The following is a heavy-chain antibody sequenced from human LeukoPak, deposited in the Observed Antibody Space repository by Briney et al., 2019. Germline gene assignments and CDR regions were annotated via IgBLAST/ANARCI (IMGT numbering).Heavy chain of an antibody. J-gene: IGHJ4*02. CDR1: GFTFSSYA. CDR2: ISGSGGST. V-gene: IGHV3-23*01. CDR3: ARDDSSGYYFDY. Sequence: QPGGSLRLSCAASGFTFSSYAMSWVRQAPGKGLEWVSAISGSGGSTYYADSVKGRFTISRDNSKNTLYLQMNSLRAEDTAVYYCARDDSSGYYFDYWGQGTLVTVSS. D-gene: IGHD3-22*01.